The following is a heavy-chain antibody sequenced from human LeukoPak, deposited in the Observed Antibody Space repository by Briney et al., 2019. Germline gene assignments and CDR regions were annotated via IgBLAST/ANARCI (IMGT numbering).Heavy chain of an antibody. J-gene: IGHJ4*02. CDR1: GGSISSYY. CDR2: IYYSGST. Sequence: SETLSLTCTVSGGSISSYYWSWIRQPPGKGLEWIGYIYYSGSTNHNPSLKSRVTISVDTSKNQFSLKLSSVTAADTAVYYCARLGDSSGYYLAYWGQGTLVTVSS. D-gene: IGHD3-22*01. CDR3: ARLGDSSGYYLAY. V-gene: IGHV4-59*01.